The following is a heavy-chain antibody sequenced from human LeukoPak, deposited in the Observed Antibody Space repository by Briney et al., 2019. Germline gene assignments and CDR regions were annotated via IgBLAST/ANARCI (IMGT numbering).Heavy chain of an antibody. D-gene: IGHD2-2*01. J-gene: IGHJ2*01. Sequence: GESLKISCKGSGYIFTNYWIGWVRQMPGKGLEWMGMIYPGDSDTIYSPSLQGQVTISADKSIPTAHLQWSSLKPSDIAMYYCARLGAIVVVPDAMPDWYCDLWGRGTLVTVSS. CDR1: GYIFTNYW. CDR3: ARLGAIVVVPDAMPDWYCDL. CDR2: IYPGDSDT. V-gene: IGHV5-51*01.